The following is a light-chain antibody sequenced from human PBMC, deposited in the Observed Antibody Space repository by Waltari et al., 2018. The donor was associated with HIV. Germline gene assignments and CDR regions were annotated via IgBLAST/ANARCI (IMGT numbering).Light chain of an antibody. CDR1: RRAVGGYNY. V-gene: IGLV2-8*01. J-gene: IGLJ2*01. Sequence: QSALTQPPSASGSPGQSVTISCTGTRRAVGGYNYVSWYQQHPGKAPKLMIYEVTKRPSGVPDRFSGSRSGNTASLTVSGLQAEDEADYFCSSYAGSKNLVVFGGGTKLTVL. CDR2: EVT. CDR3: SSYAGSKNLVV.